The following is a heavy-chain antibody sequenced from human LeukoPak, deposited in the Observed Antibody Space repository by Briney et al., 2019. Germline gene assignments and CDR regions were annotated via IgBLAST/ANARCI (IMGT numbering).Heavy chain of an antibody. V-gene: IGHV3-7*01. J-gene: IGHJ4*02. D-gene: IGHD2-8*01. Sequence: PGGSLRLSCAASGFTFSSYAMSWVRQTPGKGLEWVANIKQNGTEESYVDSVKGRFTISRDNAKNSLYLQMNSLRVEDTAVYYCADPGVGYWGQGTQVTVSS. CDR2: IKQNGTEE. CDR1: GFTFSSYA. CDR3: ADPGVGY.